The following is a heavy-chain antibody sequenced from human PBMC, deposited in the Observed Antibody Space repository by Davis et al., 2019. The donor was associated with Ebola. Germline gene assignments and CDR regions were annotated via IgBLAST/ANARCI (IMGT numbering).Heavy chain of an antibody. CDR2: ISHRGST. D-gene: IGHD4-17*01. V-gene: IGHV4-34*08. J-gene: IGHJ4*02. Sequence: GSLRLSCAVYGGTFSGYYWNWIRQPPGKGLEWIGEISHRGSTNYNPSLKNRVTISVDPSKNQFSLKLIAVTAADTAVYYCATDYGASWGQGTLVTVSS. CDR1: GGTFSGYY. CDR3: ATDYGAS.